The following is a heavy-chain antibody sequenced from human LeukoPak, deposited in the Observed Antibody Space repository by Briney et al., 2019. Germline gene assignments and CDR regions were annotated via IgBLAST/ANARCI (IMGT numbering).Heavy chain of an antibody. J-gene: IGHJ6*03. CDR2: IYYRGST. CDR1: GVSISISSYY. D-gene: IGHD3-22*01. Sequence: SETLSLTCTVSGVSISISSYYWLWVRQPPWKGLEWSGRIYYRGSTYYDPSLMSRVTISVDTSKNQFSLKLSSVPAADTDVYYCARVGYSYHRGTDNDYYYMDVWGKGTTVTVSS. CDR3: ARVGYSYHRGTDNDYYYMDV. V-gene: IGHV4-39*07.